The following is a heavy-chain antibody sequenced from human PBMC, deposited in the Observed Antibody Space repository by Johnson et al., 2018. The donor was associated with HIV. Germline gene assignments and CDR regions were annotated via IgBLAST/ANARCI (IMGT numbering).Heavy chain of an antibody. D-gene: IGHD3-10*01. V-gene: IGHV3-20*04. CDR3: AKDLYYYGPDAFDI. CDR2: INWNGGNT. Sequence: VQVLESGGGLVQPGGSLRLSCAASGFTFDDYDMTWVRQATGKGLEWVCGINWNGGNTDYADSVKGRFTISRDNSKNTLYLQMNSLRAEYTAVYYCAKDLYYYGPDAFDIWGQGTMVTVSS. CDR1: GFTFDDYD. J-gene: IGHJ3*02.